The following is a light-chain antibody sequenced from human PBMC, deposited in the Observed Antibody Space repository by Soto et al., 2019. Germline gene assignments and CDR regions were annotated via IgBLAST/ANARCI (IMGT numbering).Light chain of an antibody. CDR1: SSEVASYDS. J-gene: IGLJ1*01. V-gene: IGLV2-14*01. CDR3: RSDTPSSTRV. CDR2: EVT. Sequence: QSALVQPPSVSGSPGQSVTISCTETSSEVASYDSVSWYQEHPGKVPKLSIYEVTNRPSGVSNRFSRSKSGNTASLTISGLHAEDEADYYFRSDTPSSTRVFGTGTKVTVL.